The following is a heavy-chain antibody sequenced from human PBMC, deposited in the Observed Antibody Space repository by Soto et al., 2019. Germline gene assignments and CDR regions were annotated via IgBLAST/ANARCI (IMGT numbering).Heavy chain of an antibody. D-gene: IGHD5-12*01. V-gene: IGHV3-30-3*01. Sequence: QVQLVESGGGVVQPGRSLRLSCAASGFTFSSYAMHWVRQAPGKGLEWVAVISYDGSNKYYADSVKGRFTISRDNSKNTMYLQMNSLRAEDTAVYYCARENGYSGYDSPLDYWGQGTLVTVSS. CDR3: ARENGYSGYDSPLDY. CDR1: GFTFSSYA. CDR2: ISYDGSNK. J-gene: IGHJ4*02.